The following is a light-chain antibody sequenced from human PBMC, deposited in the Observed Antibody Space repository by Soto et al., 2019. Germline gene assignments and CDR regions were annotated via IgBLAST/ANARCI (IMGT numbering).Light chain of an antibody. CDR2: DVT. J-gene: IGLJ2*01. Sequence: QSVLTQPRSVSGSPGQSVAISCTGTSSDVGGYNYVSWYQQHPGKAPKPMIYDVTQWPSGVPDRFSGSKSGNTASLTISGLQAEDEADYYCCSYAGSYVVFGGGTQLTVL. V-gene: IGLV2-11*01. CDR3: CSYAGSYVV. CDR1: SSDVGGYNY.